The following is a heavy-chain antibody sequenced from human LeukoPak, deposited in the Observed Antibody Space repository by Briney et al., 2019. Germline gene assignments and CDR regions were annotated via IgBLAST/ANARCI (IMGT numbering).Heavy chain of an antibody. Sequence: ASVXXSXKXSXXTXXSXYMXXVRQAPGQGLEWMGIINPSGGSTSYAQKFQGRVTMTRDMSTSTVYMELSSLRSEDTAVYYCARRYCSSTSCPDADFDYWGQGTLVTVSS. V-gene: IGHV1-46*01. CDR3: ARRYCSSTSCPDADFDY. J-gene: IGHJ4*02. D-gene: IGHD2-2*01. CDR2: INPSGGST. CDR1: XXTXXSXY.